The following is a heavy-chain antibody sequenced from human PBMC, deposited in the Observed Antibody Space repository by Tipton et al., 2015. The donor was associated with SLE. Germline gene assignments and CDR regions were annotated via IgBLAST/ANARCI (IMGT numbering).Heavy chain of an antibody. CDR2: ISSSSNFR. D-gene: IGHD3-10*01. V-gene: IGHV3-21*03. CDR1: GFSLSGSR. J-gene: IGHJ4*02. CDR3: ARDSGDWNYSDY. Sequence: SLRLSCAASGFSLSGSRMTWVRQAPGQGLEWVATISSSSNFRYYADSLNGRFIISRDNAKNSLFLHMHSLTVDDTAVYYCARDSGDWNYSDYWGQGTLVTVSS.